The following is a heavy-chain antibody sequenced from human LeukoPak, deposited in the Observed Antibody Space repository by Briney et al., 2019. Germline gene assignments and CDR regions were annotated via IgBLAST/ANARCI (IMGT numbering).Heavy chain of an antibody. CDR2: LSGSGDNT. J-gene: IGHJ4*02. CDR1: GFTFSSYS. V-gene: IGHV3-23*01. CDR3: VKYPAGGGYFDY. Sequence: TGGSLRLSCAASGFTFSSYSMSWVRQAPGKGLDWVSGLSGSGDNTYYADSVKGRFTISRDNSKNTLYLQMNSLRAEDTAVYYSVKYPAGGGYFDYWGQGTLVTVSS. D-gene: IGHD2-15*01.